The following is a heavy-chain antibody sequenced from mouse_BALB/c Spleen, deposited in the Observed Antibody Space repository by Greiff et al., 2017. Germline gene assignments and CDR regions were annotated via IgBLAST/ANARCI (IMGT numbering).Heavy chain of an antibody. CDR3: ARRDGLYAMDY. J-gene: IGHJ4*01. CDR1: GYSITSGYY. CDR2: ISYDGSN. Sequence: EVKLMESGPGLVKPSQSLSLTCSVTGYSITSGYYWNWIRQFPGNKLEWMGYISYDGSNNYNPSLKNRISITRDTSKNQFFLKLNSVTTEDTAIYYCARRDGLYAMDYWGQGTSVTVSS. D-gene: IGHD2-3*01. V-gene: IGHV3-6*02.